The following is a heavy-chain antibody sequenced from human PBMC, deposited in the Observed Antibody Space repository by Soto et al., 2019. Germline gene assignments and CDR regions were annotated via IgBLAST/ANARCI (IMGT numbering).Heavy chain of an antibody. CDR2: ISYDGSNE. CDR3: ARATQSYYDTSGYYSYVH. D-gene: IGHD3-22*01. CDR1: GFTFSSYG. Sequence: GGSLRLSCAASGFTFSSYGMHWVRQAPGKGLEWVAVISYDGSNEYYADSMKGRLTISRDNAKSSLYLQMNNLRAEDTAFYFCARATQSYYDTSGYYSYVHWGQGAQVTVSS. V-gene: IGHV3-30*03. J-gene: IGHJ4*02.